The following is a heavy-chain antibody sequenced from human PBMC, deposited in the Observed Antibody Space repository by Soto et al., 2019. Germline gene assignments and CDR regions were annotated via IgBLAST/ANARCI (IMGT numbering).Heavy chain of an antibody. CDR3: ATRGSSWYVQRMDV. V-gene: IGHV5-51*01. Sequence: GESLKISCKGSGYSFTSYWLRWVRQMPGKGLEWMGIIYPGDSDTRYSPAFQGQVTISADKSIKTAYLQWSSLKASDTAMYYCATRGSSWYVQRMDVWGHGTTVPVSS. D-gene: IGHD6-13*01. CDR1: GYSFTSYW. CDR2: IYPGDSDT. J-gene: IGHJ6*02.